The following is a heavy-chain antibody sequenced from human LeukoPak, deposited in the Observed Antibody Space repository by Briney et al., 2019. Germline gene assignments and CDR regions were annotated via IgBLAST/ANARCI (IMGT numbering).Heavy chain of an antibody. V-gene: IGHV5-51*01. J-gene: IGHJ4*02. CDR1: GYSFTSYW. CDR2: IYPGDSDT. D-gene: IGHD6-13*01. CDR3: ARQLRLYSSSWYYFDY. Sequence: GESLQISCKGSGYSFTSYWIGWVRQMPGKGLEWMGIIYPGDSDTRYSPSFQGQVTISADKSISTAYLQWSSLKASDTAMYYCARQLRLYSSSWYYFDYWGQGTLVTVSS.